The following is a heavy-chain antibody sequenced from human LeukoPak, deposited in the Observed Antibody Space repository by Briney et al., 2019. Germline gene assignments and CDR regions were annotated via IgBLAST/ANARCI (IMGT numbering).Heavy chain of an antibody. CDR3: ARGYGSGSYYYYYYGMDV. J-gene: IGHJ6*02. Sequence: SETLSLTCTVSDDSISSFYWGWIRQPPGKGLEWIGYIHSVGHTNYNPSLKSRVTISVDTSKNQFSLKLSSVTAADTAVYYCARGYGSGSYYYYYYGMDVWGQGTTVTVSS. CDR1: DDSISSFY. V-gene: IGHV4-59*12. CDR2: IHSVGHT. D-gene: IGHD3-10*01.